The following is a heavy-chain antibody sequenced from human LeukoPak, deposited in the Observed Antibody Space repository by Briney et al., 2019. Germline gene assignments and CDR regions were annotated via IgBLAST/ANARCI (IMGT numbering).Heavy chain of an antibody. CDR2: ISYGGTT. CDR1: GGSISSGGYY. CDR3: ARDYDILSRGCFDP. V-gene: IGHV4-31*03. Sequence: SETLSLTCTVSGGSISSGGYYWSWIRQPPGKGLEWIVYISYGGTTYYNPSLKSRVTISVDTSKNQFSLKLSSVTAADTAVYYCARDYDILSRGCFDPWGQGTLVTVSS. D-gene: IGHD3-9*01. J-gene: IGHJ5*02.